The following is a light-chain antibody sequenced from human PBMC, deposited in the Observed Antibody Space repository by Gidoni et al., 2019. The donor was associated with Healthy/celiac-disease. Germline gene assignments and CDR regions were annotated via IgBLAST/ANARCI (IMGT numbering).Light chain of an antibody. Sequence: QSALTQPRSVSGSPGQSVTISCTRTSSDVGGYNYVSWYQQHPGKAPKLMLYDVSKRPSGVPDRFSGSKSGNTASLTISGLQAEDEADYYGCSYAGSYTGVFGTGTKVTVL. CDR1: SSDVGGYNY. V-gene: IGLV2-11*01. CDR3: CSYAGSYTGV. J-gene: IGLJ1*01. CDR2: DVS.